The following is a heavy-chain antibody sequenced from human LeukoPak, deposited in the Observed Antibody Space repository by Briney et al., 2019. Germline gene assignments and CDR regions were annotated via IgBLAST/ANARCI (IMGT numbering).Heavy chain of an antibody. CDR3: AKDQVLRFLEWLLEGVFDY. CDR1: GFTFSSYA. Sequence: GGSLRLSCAASGFTFSSYAMSWVRQAPGKGREWVSAISGSGGSTYYADSVKGRFTISRDNSKNTLYLQMNSLRAEDTAVYYCAKDQVLRFLEWLLEGVFDYWGQGTLVTVSS. V-gene: IGHV3-23*01. J-gene: IGHJ4*02. CDR2: ISGSGGST. D-gene: IGHD3-3*01.